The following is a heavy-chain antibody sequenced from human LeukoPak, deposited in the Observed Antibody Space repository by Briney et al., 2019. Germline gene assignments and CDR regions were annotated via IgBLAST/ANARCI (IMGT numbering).Heavy chain of an antibody. J-gene: IGHJ4*02. CDR1: GYSFTSGHY. V-gene: IGHV4-38-2*01. Sequence: SETLSLTCSVSGYSFTSGHYWGWIRQPPGKGLEWIANIYHTGSAHHNPSLKSRVTISVDTSKNQFSLKLSSVTAADTAVYYCARYCTSTTCILRGFDYWGQGTLVTVSS. CDR2: IYHTGSA. D-gene: IGHD2-2*01. CDR3: ARYCTSTTCILRGFDY.